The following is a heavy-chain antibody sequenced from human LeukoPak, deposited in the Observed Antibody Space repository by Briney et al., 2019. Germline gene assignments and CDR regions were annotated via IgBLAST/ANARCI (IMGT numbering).Heavy chain of an antibody. CDR2: INHSGST. D-gene: IGHD2-15*01. Sequence: SETLSLTCAVYGGSFSGYYWSWIRQPPGKGLEWIGEINHSGSTNYNPSLKSRVTISVDTSKNQFSLKLSSVTAADTAVYYCARVYSPFDYWGQGTLVTVSS. J-gene: IGHJ4*02. V-gene: IGHV4-34*01. CDR1: GGSFSGYY. CDR3: ARVYSPFDY.